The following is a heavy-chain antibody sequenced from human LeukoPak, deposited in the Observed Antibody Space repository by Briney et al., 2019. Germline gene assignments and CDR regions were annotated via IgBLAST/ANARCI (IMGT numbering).Heavy chain of an antibody. D-gene: IGHD1-1*01. Sequence: ASVKVSCKASGYTFTSYYMHWVRQAPGEGLEWMGIINPSGGSTSYAQKFQGRVTMTRDMSTSTVYMELSSLRSEDTAVYYCASATGTTRYYYYYMDVWGKGTTVTISS. CDR3: ASATGTTRYYYYYMDV. CDR1: GYTFTSYY. V-gene: IGHV1-46*01. J-gene: IGHJ6*03. CDR2: INPSGGST.